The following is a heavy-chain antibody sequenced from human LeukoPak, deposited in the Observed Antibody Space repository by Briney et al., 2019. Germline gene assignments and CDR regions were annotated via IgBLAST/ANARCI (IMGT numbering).Heavy chain of an antibody. CDR2: ISAYNGNI. J-gene: IGHJ4*02. V-gene: IGHV1-18*01. Sequence: ASVKVSCKASGYTFTSYGISWVRQAPGQGLEWMGWISAYNGNINYAQKLQGRVTMTTDTSTSTAYMELRSLRSDDTAVYYCARTGLRFLEWLPRDYWGQGTLVTVSS. CDR3: ARTGLRFLEWLPRDY. D-gene: IGHD3-3*01. CDR1: GYTFTSYG.